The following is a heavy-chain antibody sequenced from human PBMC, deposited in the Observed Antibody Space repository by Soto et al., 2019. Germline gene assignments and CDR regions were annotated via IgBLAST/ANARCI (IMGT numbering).Heavy chain of an antibody. CDR3: ARGRYYYDSSGYYFSNAFDI. J-gene: IGHJ3*02. Sequence: ASVKVSCKASGYTFTSYYMHWVRQAPGQGLEWMGIINPSGGSTSYAQKFQGRVTMTRDTSTSTVYMELSSLRSEDTAVYYCARGRYYYDSSGYYFSNAFDIWGQGTMVTVSS. D-gene: IGHD3-22*01. CDR2: INPSGGST. V-gene: IGHV1-46*03. CDR1: GYTFTSYY.